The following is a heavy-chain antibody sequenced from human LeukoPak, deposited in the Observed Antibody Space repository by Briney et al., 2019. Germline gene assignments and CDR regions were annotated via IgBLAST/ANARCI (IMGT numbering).Heavy chain of an antibody. J-gene: IGHJ6*03. V-gene: IGHV4-34*01. D-gene: IGHD6-6*01. CDR1: GGSFSGYY. CDR2: INHSGST. CDR3: SREYSISSHSYYYYVDV. Sequence: SETLSLTCAVYGGSFSGYYWSWIRQPPGKGLEWIGEINHSGSTNYNPSLKSRVTISVDTSKNQFSLRLSSVTAADTAIYYCSREYSISSHSYYYYVDVWGKGTTVTVSS.